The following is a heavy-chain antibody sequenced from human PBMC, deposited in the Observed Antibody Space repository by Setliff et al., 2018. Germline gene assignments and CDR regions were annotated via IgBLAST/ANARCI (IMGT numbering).Heavy chain of an antibody. D-gene: IGHD6-6*01. J-gene: IGHJ3*02. CDR2: ISATGGST. CDR3: AKSIGTLPHAYDI. V-gene: IGHV3-23*01. Sequence: SLRLSCAASGFNFSNYAMSWVRPTPGKGLEWVSGISATGGSTYYVDSVKGRFTISRDNSKNTLSLQMNNLRAGDTAVYYCAKSIGTLPHAYDIWGQGTMVTVSS. CDR1: GFNFSNYA.